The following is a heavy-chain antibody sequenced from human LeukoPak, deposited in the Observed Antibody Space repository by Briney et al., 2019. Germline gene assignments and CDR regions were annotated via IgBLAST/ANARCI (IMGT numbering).Heavy chain of an antibody. CDR3: ARDSSPYYDFWSGYFWFDP. Sequence: GGSLRLSCAASGFTFSSYWMSWVRQAPGKGLEWVANIKQDGSEKYYVDSVKGRFTISRDNAKNSLYLQMNSVRAEDTAVYYCARDSSPYYDFWSGYFWFDPWGQGTLVTVSS. CDR1: GFTFSSYW. CDR2: IKQDGSEK. D-gene: IGHD3-3*01. J-gene: IGHJ5*02. V-gene: IGHV3-7*01.